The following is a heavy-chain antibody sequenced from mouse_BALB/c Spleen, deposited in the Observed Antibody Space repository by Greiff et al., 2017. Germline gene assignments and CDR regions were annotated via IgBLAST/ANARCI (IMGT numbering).Heavy chain of an antibody. CDR1: GFTFSDYG. Sequence: EVKLVESGGGLVQPGGSRKLSCAASGFTFSDYGMAWVRQAPGKGPEWVAFISNLAYSIYYADTVTGRFTISRENAKNTLYLEMSSLRSEDTAMYYCARAGNAMDYWGQGTSVTVSS. CDR2: ISNLAYSI. V-gene: IGHV5-15*02. J-gene: IGHJ4*01. CDR3: ARAGNAMDY.